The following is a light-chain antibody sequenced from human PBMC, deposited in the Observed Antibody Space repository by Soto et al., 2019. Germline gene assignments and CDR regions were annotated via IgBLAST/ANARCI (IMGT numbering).Light chain of an antibody. CDR2: GVN. V-gene: IGLV2-18*02. CDR3: SSSSSINTYV. Sequence: QFVLTQPPSVSGSPGQSVTISCTGTSSDVGIYNRVSWYQQPPGTAPKLIIYGVNNRPSGVPDRFSGSKSGNTASLTISGLQAEDEADYYCSSSSSINTYVFGTRTKVTVL. J-gene: IGLJ1*01. CDR1: SSDVGIYNR.